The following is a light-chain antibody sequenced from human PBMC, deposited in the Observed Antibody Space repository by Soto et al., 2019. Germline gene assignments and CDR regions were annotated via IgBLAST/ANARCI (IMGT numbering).Light chain of an antibody. CDR1: QSISTF. Sequence: DIQMTQSPSSLSASVGDGVTITCRASQSISTFLNWYQQRPGKAPKVLIYAASNLQSGVPSRFSGGGSGTVFTLSISSLQPEDFGTYYCQQSYDTPLTFGGGTRLEIK. CDR3: QQSYDTPLT. V-gene: IGKV1-39*01. CDR2: AAS. J-gene: IGKJ4*01.